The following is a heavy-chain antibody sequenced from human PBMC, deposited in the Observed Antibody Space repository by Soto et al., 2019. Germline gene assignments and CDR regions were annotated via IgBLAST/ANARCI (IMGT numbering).Heavy chain of an antibody. CDR2: IYYSGST. V-gene: IGHV4-39*01. CDR1: GGSISSSSYY. D-gene: IGHD1-7*01. CDR3: ARHDPITGTKGDAFDI. Sequence: QLQLQESGPGLVKPSETLSLTCTVSGGSISSSSYYWGWIRQPPGKGLEWIGSIYYSGSTYYNPSLKSRVTISVDTSKNQFSLKLSSVTAADTAVYYCARHDPITGTKGDAFDIWGQGTMVTVSS. J-gene: IGHJ3*02.